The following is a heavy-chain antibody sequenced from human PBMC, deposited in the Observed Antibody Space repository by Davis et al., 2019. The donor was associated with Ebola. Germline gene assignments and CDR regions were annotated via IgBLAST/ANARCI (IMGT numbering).Heavy chain of an antibody. D-gene: IGHD5-12*01. CDR2: ISYDGSDK. J-gene: IGHJ6*03. V-gene: IGHV3-30*18. CDR1: GFTFTSYG. CDR3: AKGAGGPGRGYSAYAWPNYYYYMDV. Sequence: PGGSLRLSCAASGFTFTSYGMHWVRQAQGKGLEWVAVISYDGSDKYYADSVKGRFTISRDNSKNTLYLQTSSLRADDTAVYYCAKGAGGPGRGYSAYAWPNYYYYMDVWGKGTTVTVSS.